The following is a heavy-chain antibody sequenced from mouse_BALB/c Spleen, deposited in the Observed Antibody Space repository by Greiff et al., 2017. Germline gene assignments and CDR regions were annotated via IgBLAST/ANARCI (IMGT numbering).Heavy chain of an antibody. Sequence: VKLMESGPGLVAPSQSLSITCTVSGFSLTGYGVNWVRQPPGKGLEWLGMIWGDGSTDYNSALKSRLSISKDNSKSQVFLKMNSLQTDDTARYYCARAPNYYYGSSYAMDYWGQGTSVTVSS. CDR2: IWGDGST. D-gene: IGHD1-1*01. CDR3: ARAPNYYYGSSYAMDY. J-gene: IGHJ4*01. V-gene: IGHV2-6-7*01. CDR1: GFSLTGYG.